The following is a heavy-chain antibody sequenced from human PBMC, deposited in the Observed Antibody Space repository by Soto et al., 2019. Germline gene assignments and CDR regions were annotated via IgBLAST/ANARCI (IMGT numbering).Heavy chain of an antibody. CDR3: ARVAQVESGYSYGYWFDP. CDR2: ISAYNGNT. J-gene: IGHJ5*02. CDR1: GYTFTSYG. V-gene: IGHV1-18*01. Sequence: GASVKVSCKASGYTFTSYGISWVRQAPGQGLEWMGWISAYNGNTNYAQKLQGRVTMTTDTSTSTAYMELRSLRSDDTAVYYCARVAQVESGYSYGYWFDPWGQGTLVTVSS. D-gene: IGHD5-18*01.